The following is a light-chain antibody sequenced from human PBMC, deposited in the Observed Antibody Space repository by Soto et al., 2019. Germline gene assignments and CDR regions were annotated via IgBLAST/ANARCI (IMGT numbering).Light chain of an antibody. J-gene: IGLJ3*02. Sequence: QSALTQPPSASGSPGQSVTISCTGTSSDVGGYNYVSWYQQHPGKAPKLMIYEVSKRPSGVPDRFSGSKSGNTASLTVSGLQAEDEADYYCSSYAGSNIYWVLGGGTKVTVL. CDR2: EVS. CDR1: SSDVGGYNY. CDR3: SSYAGSNIYWV. V-gene: IGLV2-8*01.